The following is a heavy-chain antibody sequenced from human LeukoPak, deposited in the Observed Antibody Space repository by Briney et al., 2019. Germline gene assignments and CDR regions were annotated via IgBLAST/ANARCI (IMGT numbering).Heavy chain of an antibody. V-gene: IGHV1-2*02. CDR3: SYYYDSRADY. CDR2: INPNSGGT. J-gene: IGHJ4*02. Sequence: ASVKVSCKASGYTFTGYYIHWVRQAPGQGLEWMGWINPNSGGTNYAQKFQGRVTMTRDTSISTAYMELSRLRSDDTAVYYCSYYYDSRADYWGQGTLVTVSS. D-gene: IGHD3-22*01. CDR1: GYTFTGYY.